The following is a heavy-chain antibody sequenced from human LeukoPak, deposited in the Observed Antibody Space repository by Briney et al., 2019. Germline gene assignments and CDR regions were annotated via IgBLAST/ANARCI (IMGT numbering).Heavy chain of an antibody. CDR1: GYTFTSYG. V-gene: IGHV1-69*06. Sequence: SVKVSCKASGYTFTSYGISWVRQAPGQGLEWMGGIIPIFGTANYAQKFQGRVTITADKSTSTAYMELSSLRSEDTAVYYCARGRVIAAAGIWFDPWGQGTLVTVSS. D-gene: IGHD6-13*01. CDR2: IIPIFGTA. J-gene: IGHJ5*02. CDR3: ARGRVIAAAGIWFDP.